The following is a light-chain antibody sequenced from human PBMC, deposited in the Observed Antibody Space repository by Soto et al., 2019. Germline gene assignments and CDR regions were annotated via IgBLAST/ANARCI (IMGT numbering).Light chain of an antibody. V-gene: IGLV2-14*01. J-gene: IGLJ1*01. CDR1: SSDIGAYNY. CDR3: NSLTTANSHV. CDR2: EVT. Sequence: QSALTQPASVSGSPGQTITFSCTGTSSDIGAYNYVSWYQQHPGKAPKLMIYEVTNRPSGVSDLVSGSKSGNAAALTISGLRAQDEADYFCNSLTTANSHVFGTGTKVTVL.